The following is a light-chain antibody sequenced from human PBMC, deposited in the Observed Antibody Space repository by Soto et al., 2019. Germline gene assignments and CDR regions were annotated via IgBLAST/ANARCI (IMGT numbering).Light chain of an antibody. Sequence: PGHPASIYFKSSHSLLHSDGKTYLYWYLQQPGQPPQLLIYEVSNRFSGVPDRVSGSGAGTDFTRQISRVEAADVGVDDCMQSIQLTLTFGGGTQVDIK. J-gene: IGKJ4*01. CDR1: HSLLHSDGKTY. V-gene: IGKV2D-29*01. CDR2: EVS. CDR3: MQSIQLTLT.